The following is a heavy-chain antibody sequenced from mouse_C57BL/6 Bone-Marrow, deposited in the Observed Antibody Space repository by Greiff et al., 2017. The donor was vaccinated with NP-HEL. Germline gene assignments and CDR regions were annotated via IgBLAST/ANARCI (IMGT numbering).Heavy chain of an antibody. D-gene: IGHD1-1*01. V-gene: IGHV5-9-1*02. J-gene: IGHJ1*03. CDR2: ISSGGDYI. CDR3: TRDPNLLLRPYWYFDV. CDR1: GFTFSSYA. Sequence: EVMLVESGEGLVKPGGSLKLSCAASGFTFSSYAMSWVRQTPEKRLEWVAYISSGGDYIYYAATVKGRFTISRDNARNTLYLQMSSLKSEDTAMYYCTRDPNLLLRPYWYFDVWGTGTTVTVSS.